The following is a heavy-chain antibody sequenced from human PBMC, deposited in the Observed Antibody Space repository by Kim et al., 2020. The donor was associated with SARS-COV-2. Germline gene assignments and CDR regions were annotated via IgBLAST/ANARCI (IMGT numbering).Heavy chain of an antibody. CDR3: AKPTGSGSYIIPHYYYGMDV. J-gene: IGHJ6*02. CDR1: GFTFSSYG. CDR2: IWYDGSNK. D-gene: IGHD3-10*01. V-gene: IGHV3-33*06. Sequence: GGSLRLSCAASGFTFSSYGMHWVRQAPGKGLEWVAVIWYDGSNKYYADSVKGRFTISRDNSKNTLYLQMNSLRAEDTAVYYCAKPTGSGSYIIPHYYYGMDVWGQGTTVTVSS.